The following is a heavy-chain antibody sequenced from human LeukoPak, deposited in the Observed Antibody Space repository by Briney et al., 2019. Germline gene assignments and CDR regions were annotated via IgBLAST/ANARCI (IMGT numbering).Heavy chain of an antibody. J-gene: IGHJ4*02. CDR2: ISAYNGNT. V-gene: IGHV1-18*01. Sequence: ASVKVSCTASGYTYTSYGISWVRQAPGQGLEWMGWISAYNGNTNYAQKLQGRVTMTTDTSTSTAYMELRSLRSDDTAVYYCARDGQAARVFDYWGQGTLVTVSS. CDR1: GYTYTSYG. D-gene: IGHD6-6*01. CDR3: ARDGQAARVFDY.